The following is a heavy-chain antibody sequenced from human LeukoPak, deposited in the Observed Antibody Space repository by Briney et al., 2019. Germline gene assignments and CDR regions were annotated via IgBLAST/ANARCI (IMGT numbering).Heavy chain of an antibody. V-gene: IGHV3-23*01. Sequence: GGSLRLSCAASVFMFSTYAMSWVRQAPGKGLEWVSGMSGHGGTTYYADSVKGRFTISRDNSKNKLFLQMNSLRVEDTAVYDCAKDILAKWSPQPAAIDDYDMDVWGKGTTVTVSS. J-gene: IGHJ6*03. CDR2: MSGHGGTT. D-gene: IGHD2-2*01. CDR3: AKDILAKWSPQPAAIDDYDMDV. CDR1: VFMFSTYA.